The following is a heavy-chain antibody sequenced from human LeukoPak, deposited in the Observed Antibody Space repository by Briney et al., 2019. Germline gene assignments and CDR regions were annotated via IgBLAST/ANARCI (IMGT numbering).Heavy chain of an antibody. V-gene: IGHV4-59*01. J-gene: IGHJ4*02. CDR2: VYYRGST. CDR3: ARRLTGYYKDYFDY. D-gene: IGHD3-9*01. CDR1: GGSIYNYY. Sequence: SETLSLTCTVSGGSIYNYYWSWIRQPPGKGLEWIGSVYYRGSTNYNPSLKSRVSISVDTSKNQFSLKLSSVTAADTAVYYCARRLTGYYKDYFDYWGQGTLVTVSS.